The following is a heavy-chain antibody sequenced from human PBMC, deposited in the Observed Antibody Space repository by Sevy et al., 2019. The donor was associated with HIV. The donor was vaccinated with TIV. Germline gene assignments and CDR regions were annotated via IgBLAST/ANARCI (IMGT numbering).Heavy chain of an antibody. J-gene: IGHJ4*02. CDR2: FSFGCGRI. D-gene: IGHD2-8*01. CDR3: AREGCTQPHDY. CDR1: GFTFAKYT. Sequence: GGSLRLSCAASGFTFAKYTMSWVRQAPGKGLGWVSIFSFGCGRINYADSVKGRFTISRDDSKNTQFLQMNSLRAEDTATYFCAREGCTQPHDYWGQGTLVTVSS. V-gene: IGHV3-23*01.